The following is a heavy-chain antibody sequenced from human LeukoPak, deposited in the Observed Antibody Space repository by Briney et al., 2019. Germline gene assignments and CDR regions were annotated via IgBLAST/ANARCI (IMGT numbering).Heavy chain of an antibody. CDR2: ISGSGVGT. V-gene: IGHV3-23*01. J-gene: IGHJ4*02. CDR1: GFTFRNSA. CDR3: AKNNWNDMPFVDD. Sequence: GGSLRLSCAASGFTFRNSAMSWVRQAPGKGPEWVSTISGSGVGTYYADSVKGRFTISRDNFKNTLYLQMNSLRAEDTAVYYSAKNNWNDMPFVDDWGQGTLVTVSS. D-gene: IGHD1-20*01.